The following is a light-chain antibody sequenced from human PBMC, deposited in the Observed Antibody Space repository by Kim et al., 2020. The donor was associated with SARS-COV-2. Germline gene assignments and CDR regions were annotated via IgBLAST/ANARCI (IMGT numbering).Light chain of an antibody. CDR2: ENN. J-gene: IGLJ3*02. CDR1: SGSIATNY. Sequence: GKTVTISCTRSSGSIATNYVQWYQQRPGSVPTTVIYENNQRPSGVPDRFSGSVDSSSNSASLTISGLKTEDEADYYCQSFDSSNLVFGGGTKVTV. V-gene: IGLV6-57*03. CDR3: QSFDSSNLV.